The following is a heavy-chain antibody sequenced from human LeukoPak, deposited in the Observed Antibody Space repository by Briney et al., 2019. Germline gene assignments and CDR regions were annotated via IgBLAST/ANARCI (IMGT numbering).Heavy chain of an antibody. CDR3: VREDTPATANY. V-gene: IGHV3-23*01. D-gene: IGHD2-21*02. CDR1: GFNFANHA. Sequence: GGSLRLSCAASGFNFANHAMSWVRQTAGKGLEWVSAISGGGDITYYADSVKGRFTISRDNSKDTLFLQMHSLRPGDTAVYYCVREDTPATANYWGQGTLVTISS. CDR2: ISGGGDIT. J-gene: IGHJ4*02.